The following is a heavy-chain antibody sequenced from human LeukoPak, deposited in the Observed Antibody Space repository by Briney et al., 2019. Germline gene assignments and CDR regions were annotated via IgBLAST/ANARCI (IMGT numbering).Heavy chain of an antibody. CDR1: GFTFSSYA. D-gene: IGHD6-19*01. CDR3: ARARSGWYLGQFDY. V-gene: IGHV3-30*04. J-gene: IGHJ4*02. CDR2: ISYDGSNK. Sequence: SGGSLRLSCVVSGFTFSSYAMHWVHQAPGKGLEWVAVISYDGSNKYYADSVKGRFTISRDNSKNTLYLQMNSLRAEDTAVYYCARARSGWYLGQFDYWGQGTLVTVSS.